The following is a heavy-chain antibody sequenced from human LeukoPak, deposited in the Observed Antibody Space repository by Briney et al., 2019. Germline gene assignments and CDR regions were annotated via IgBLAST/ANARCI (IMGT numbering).Heavy chain of an antibody. CDR3: ARRTTGSSNWFDP. Sequence: SQTLSLTCTVSGGSLSSGGYYWSWIRQHPGKGLEWIGYIYYSGSTYYNPSLKSRVTISVDTSKNQFSQKLSSVTAADTAVYYCARRTTGSSNWFDPWGQGTLVTVSS. D-gene: IGHD1-1*01. CDR2: IYYSGST. J-gene: IGHJ5*02. V-gene: IGHV4-31*03. CDR1: GGSLSSGGYY.